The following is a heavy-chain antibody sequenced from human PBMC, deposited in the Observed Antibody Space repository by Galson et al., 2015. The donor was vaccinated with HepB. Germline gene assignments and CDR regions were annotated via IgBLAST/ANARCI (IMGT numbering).Heavy chain of an antibody. V-gene: IGHV3-30*18. Sequence: SLRLSCAASGFTFSSYGMHWVRQAPGKGLEWVAVISYDGSNKYYADSVKGRFTISRDNSKNTLYLQMNSLRAEDTAVYYCAKGYSGYDSSLDYWGQGTLVTVSS. CDR3: AKGYSGYDSSLDY. J-gene: IGHJ4*02. CDR1: GFTFSSYG. CDR2: ISYDGSNK. D-gene: IGHD5-12*01.